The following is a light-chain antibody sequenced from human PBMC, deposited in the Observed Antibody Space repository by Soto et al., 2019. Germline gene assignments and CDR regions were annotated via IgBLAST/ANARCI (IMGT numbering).Light chain of an antibody. J-gene: IGLJ1*01. CDR1: SSDLTYNS. CDR3: SSPTPTRGLV. Sequence: QSVLTQPASVSGSLGQSISISCTEDSSDLTYNSVSWYQHHPHKAPKLIIYDVSYRPSGVSTRFSGSQSAGSASLTISGLQAEDEADYYCSSPTPTRGLVFGSGTKVNVL. V-gene: IGLV2-14*01. CDR2: DVS.